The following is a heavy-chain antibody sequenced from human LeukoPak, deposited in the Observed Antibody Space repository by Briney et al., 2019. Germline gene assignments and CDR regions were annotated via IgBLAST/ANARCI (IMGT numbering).Heavy chain of an antibody. Sequence: PSETLSLTCAVYGGSFSGYYWSWIRQPPGKGLEWIGEINHSGSTNYNPSLKSRVSISVDSSKNQFSLRLSSVTAADTAVYYCARGILSFYDTRGYPTIFPNGYFDSWGQGTLVTVSS. CDR1: GGSFSGYY. CDR3: ARGILSFYDTRGYPTIFPNGYFDS. D-gene: IGHD3-22*01. CDR2: INHSGST. V-gene: IGHV4-34*01. J-gene: IGHJ4*02.